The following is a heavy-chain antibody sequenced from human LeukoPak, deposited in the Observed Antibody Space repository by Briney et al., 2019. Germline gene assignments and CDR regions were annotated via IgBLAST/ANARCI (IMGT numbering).Heavy chain of an antibody. CDR3: ARGKAEFDP. CDR2: IYSGGST. D-gene: IGHD6-13*01. CDR1: GFIVNTKY. J-gene: IGHJ5*02. Sequence: GGSLRLSCAASGFIVNTKYMSWVRQAPGKGLDWVSVIYSGGSTYYADSVKGRFTISRDNSKNTLYLQMNSLRAEDTAVYYCARGKAEFDPWGQGTLVTVSS. V-gene: IGHV3-53*01.